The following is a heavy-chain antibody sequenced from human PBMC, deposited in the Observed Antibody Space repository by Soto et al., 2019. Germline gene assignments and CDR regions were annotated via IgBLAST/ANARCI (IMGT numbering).Heavy chain of an antibody. CDR3: AKGLSGGTMVRGVIVEAGGMDV. J-gene: IGHJ6*02. CDR1: GFTFSSYG. V-gene: IGHV3-30*18. CDR2: ISYDGSNK. D-gene: IGHD3-10*01. Sequence: QVQLVESGGGVVQPGRSLRLSCAASGFTFSSYGMHWVRQAPGKGLEWVAVISYDGSNKYYADSVKGRFTISRDNSKNTLYLQMNSLRAEDTAVYYCAKGLSGGTMVRGVIVEAGGMDVWGQGTTVTVSS.